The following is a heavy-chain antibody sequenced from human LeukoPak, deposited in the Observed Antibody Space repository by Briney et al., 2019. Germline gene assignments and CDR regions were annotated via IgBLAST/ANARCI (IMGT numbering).Heavy chain of an antibody. CDR1: GFTFSSYR. D-gene: IGHD2-2*02. J-gene: IGHJ4*02. CDR2: ISSSSSYI. Sequence: PGGSLRLSCAASGFTFSSYRMNWIRQAPGKGLEWVSSISSSSSYIYYADSVKGRFTISRDNAKNSLYLQMNSLRAEDTPVYYCAMEFCSSTSCYKASRNYWGQGTLVTVSS. CDR3: AMEFCSSTSCYKASRNY. V-gene: IGHV3-21*01.